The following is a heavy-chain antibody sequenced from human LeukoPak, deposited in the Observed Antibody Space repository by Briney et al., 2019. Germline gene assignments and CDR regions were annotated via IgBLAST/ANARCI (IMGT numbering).Heavy chain of an antibody. Sequence: PGGSLRLSYAASGFTFSSYEMNWVRQAPGKGLEWVSYISSSGSTIYYADSVKGRFTISRDNAKNSLYLQMNSLRAEDTAVYYCARATKSAADSSGWSWGQGTMVTVSS. CDR1: GFTFSSYE. J-gene: IGHJ3*01. CDR3: ARATKSAADSSGWS. V-gene: IGHV3-48*03. D-gene: IGHD6-19*01. CDR2: ISSSGSTI.